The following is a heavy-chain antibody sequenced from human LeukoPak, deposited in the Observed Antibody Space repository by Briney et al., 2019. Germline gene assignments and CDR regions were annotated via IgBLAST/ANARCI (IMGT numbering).Heavy chain of an antibody. Sequence: QPGGSLRLSCAASGFTFSSYGMHWVRQAPGKGLEWVAVIWYNGSNKYYADSVKGRSTISRDNSKNTLYLQMNSLRAEDTAVYYCARGGPSDYWGQGTLVTVSS. V-gene: IGHV3-33*01. CDR3: ARGGPSDY. CDR1: GFTFSSYG. J-gene: IGHJ4*02. CDR2: IWYNGSNK.